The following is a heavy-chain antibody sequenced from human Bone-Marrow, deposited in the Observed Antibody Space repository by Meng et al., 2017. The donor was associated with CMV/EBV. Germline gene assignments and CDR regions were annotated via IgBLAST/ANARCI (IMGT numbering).Heavy chain of an antibody. D-gene: IGHD3-10*02. CDR1: GFTFSSYS. CDR2: ISSSSSYI. V-gene: IGHV3-21*01. CDR3: ARDNMLALGFDY. Sequence: GESLKISCAASGFTFSSYSMNWVRQAPGKGLEWVSSISSSSSYIYYADSVKGRFTISRDNAKNSLYLQMNSLRAEDTAVYYCARDNMLALGFDYCGQGTLVTVSS. J-gene: IGHJ4*02.